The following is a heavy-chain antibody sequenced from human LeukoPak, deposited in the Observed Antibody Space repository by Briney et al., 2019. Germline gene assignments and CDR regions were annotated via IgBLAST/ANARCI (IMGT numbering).Heavy chain of an antibody. CDR1: GGSFITYY. CDR3: ARGLNSWGT. Sequence: PSETLSLTCAVYGGSFITYYWTWIRQPPGKGLEWIGEINHSGSTNYNPTLKSRVTISVDTSKNQFSLKLSSVTAADTAVYYCARGLNSWGTWGQGTLVTVSS. D-gene: IGHD6-13*01. J-gene: IGHJ5*02. V-gene: IGHV4-34*01. CDR2: INHSGST.